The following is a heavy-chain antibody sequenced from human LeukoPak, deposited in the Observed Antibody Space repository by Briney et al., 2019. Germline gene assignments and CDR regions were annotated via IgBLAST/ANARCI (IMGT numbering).Heavy chain of an antibody. V-gene: IGHV4-34*01. CDR2: INHSGST. D-gene: IGHD3-22*01. CDR1: GGSFSGYY. Sequence: PSETLSLTCAVYGGSFSGYYWSWIRQPPGKGLEWIGEINHSGSTNYNPSLKSRVTISVDTSKNQFSLKLSSVTAADAAVYYCARSHYYDSSGSHNNWFDPWGQGTLVTVSS. J-gene: IGHJ5*02. CDR3: ARSHYYDSSGSHNNWFDP.